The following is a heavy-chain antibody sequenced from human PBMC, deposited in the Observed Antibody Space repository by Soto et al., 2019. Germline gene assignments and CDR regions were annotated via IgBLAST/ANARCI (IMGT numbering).Heavy chain of an antibody. CDR2: IIPILGIA. CDR3: AXXXXXXXXXNXXXXXXXXXXXXXXXXXXXTXLYYCAGSWSGYSKKNTHNFLDLC. V-gene: IGHV1-69*02. J-gene: IGHJ4*02. D-gene: IGHD3-3*01. CDR1: GGTFSSYT. Sequence: ASVKVSCKASGGTFSSYTISWVRQAPGQGLGWMGRIIPILGIANYAQKFQGRVTITADKSTSTAYMELSSLRSEDTAVYYCAXXXXXXXXXNXXXXXXXXXXXXXXXXXXXTXLYYCAGSWSGYSKKNTHNFLDLCWGQGTLVTDSS.